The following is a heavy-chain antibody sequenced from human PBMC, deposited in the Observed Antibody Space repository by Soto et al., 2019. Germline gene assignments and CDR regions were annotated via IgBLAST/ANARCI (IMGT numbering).Heavy chain of an antibody. CDR2: TRNKANSYTT. D-gene: IGHD6-13*01. J-gene: IGHJ3*02. Sequence: GGSLRLSCAASGFTFSDHYMDWVRQAPGKGLEWVGRTRNKANSYTTEYAASVKGRFTISRDDSKNSLYLQMNSLKTEDTAVYYCARRGSSSSWYAFDIWGQGTMVTVSS. V-gene: IGHV3-72*01. CDR3: ARRGSSSSWYAFDI. CDR1: GFTFSDHY.